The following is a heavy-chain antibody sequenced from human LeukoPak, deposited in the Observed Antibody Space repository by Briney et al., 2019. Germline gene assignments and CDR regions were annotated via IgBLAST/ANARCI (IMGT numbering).Heavy chain of an antibody. CDR2: VNGRGAAT. CDR3: AKDIRYEDYAYDI. Sequence: PGGSLRLSCAASGFSFSSYAMSWVRQGPGKGLEGVSSVNGRGAATSYADSVRGRFTISRDNSQNILFLKMNSLRVDDTAVYFCAKDIRYEDYAYDIWGQGTM. J-gene: IGHJ3*02. V-gene: IGHV3-23*01. D-gene: IGHD2-2*01. CDR1: GFSFSSYA.